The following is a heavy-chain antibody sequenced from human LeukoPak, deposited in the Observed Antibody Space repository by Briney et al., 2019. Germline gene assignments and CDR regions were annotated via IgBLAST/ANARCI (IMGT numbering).Heavy chain of an antibody. D-gene: IGHD2-8*01. CDR1: GFTFTSYS. CDR3: ARAPVYAHPLLFDY. Sequence: GGSLRLSCAASGFTFTSYSMNWVRQAPGKGLVWVSRINSDGSSTSYADSVKGRFTISRDNAKNTLYLQMNSLRAEDTAVYYCARAPVYAHPLLFDYWGQGTLVTVSS. CDR2: INSDGSST. J-gene: IGHJ4*02. V-gene: IGHV3-74*01.